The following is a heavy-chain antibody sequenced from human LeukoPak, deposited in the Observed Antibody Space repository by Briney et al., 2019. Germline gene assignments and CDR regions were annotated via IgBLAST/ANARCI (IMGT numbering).Heavy chain of an antibody. Sequence: PSETLSLTCTVSGGTISSYYWRWIRQPPGKGLEWLGYIWCSGSTNYNPSLKSRVTISVDTSKNQSTLKLSSVTAADTAVYYCARERRAVATGGNWFDPWGQGTLVTVSS. V-gene: IGHV4-59*01. CDR1: GGTISSYY. D-gene: IGHD5-12*01. CDR3: ARERRAVATGGNWFDP. CDR2: IWCSGST. J-gene: IGHJ5*02.